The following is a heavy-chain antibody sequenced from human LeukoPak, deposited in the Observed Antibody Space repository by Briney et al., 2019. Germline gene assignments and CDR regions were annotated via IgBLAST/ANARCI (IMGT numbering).Heavy chain of an antibody. CDR1: GGSISSIIW. CDR3: ARGRLVVAPIDL. D-gene: IGHD5-12*01. Sequence: PSETLSLTCAVSGGSISSIIWCNWVSQPPGKGLEWIGEVSQSGDTNYSPSLRSRVTISVDKSKIQFSLNLTSVTAADTAVYYCARGRLVVAPIDLWGRGTLVTVSS. CDR2: VSQSGDT. J-gene: IGHJ2*01. V-gene: IGHV4-4*02.